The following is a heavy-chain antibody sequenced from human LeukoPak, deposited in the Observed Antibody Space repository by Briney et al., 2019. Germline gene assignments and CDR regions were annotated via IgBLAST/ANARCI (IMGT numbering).Heavy chain of an antibody. J-gene: IGHJ4*02. CDR2: ISYDGSNK. D-gene: IGHD3-16*01. V-gene: IGHV3-30-3*01. CDR3: ASTSPY. Sequence: GGSLRLSCAASGFTYSSYAMHWVRQGPGKGLEWVAVISYDGSNKYYADSVKGRFTISRDNSKNTLYLQMNSLRAEDTAVYYCASTSPYWGQGTLVTVSS. CDR1: GFTYSSYA.